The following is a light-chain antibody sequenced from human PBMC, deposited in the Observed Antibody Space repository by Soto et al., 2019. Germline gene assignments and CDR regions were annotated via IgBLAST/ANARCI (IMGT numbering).Light chain of an antibody. CDR2: AAS. J-gene: IGKJ1*01. CDR1: QSISHY. V-gene: IGKV1-39*01. CDR3: QQSYDMPWT. Sequence: DIQMTQSPSPLSASVGDTVTITCRASQSISHYLSWYQQKPGKAPQLLIYAASNLQTGVPSRFSGSGFGTDFTLTISSLQHEDFAAYYCQQSYDMPWTFGLGTKVDI.